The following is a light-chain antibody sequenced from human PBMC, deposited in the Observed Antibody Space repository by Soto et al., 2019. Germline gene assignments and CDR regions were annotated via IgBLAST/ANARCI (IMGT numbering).Light chain of an antibody. CDR2: EGS. CDR1: SSDVGRYNL. CDR3: CSYAGSSTLV. Sequence: QSVLTQPASVSGSPGQSITISCTGTSSDVGRYNLVSWYQQHPGKAPKLMIYEGSKWPSGVSNRFSGSKSGNTASLTISGLQAEDEADYYCCSYAGSSTLVFGGGTQLTV. J-gene: IGLJ2*01. V-gene: IGLV2-23*01.